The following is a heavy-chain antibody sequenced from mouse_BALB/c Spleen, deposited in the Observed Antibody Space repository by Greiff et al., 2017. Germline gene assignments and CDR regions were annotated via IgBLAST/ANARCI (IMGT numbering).Heavy chain of an antibody. D-gene: IGHD4-1*01. V-gene: IGHV14-3*02. CDR2: IDPANGNT. CDR3: SGLGLWYFDV. CDR1: GFNFKDTY. Sequence: VQLQQSGAELVKPGASVKLSCTASGFNFKDTYMHWVKQRPEQGLEWIGRIDPANGNTKYDPKFQGKATITADTSSNTGYLQLSSLTSEDTAVYYCSGLGLWYFDVWGAGTTVTGSS. J-gene: IGHJ1*01.